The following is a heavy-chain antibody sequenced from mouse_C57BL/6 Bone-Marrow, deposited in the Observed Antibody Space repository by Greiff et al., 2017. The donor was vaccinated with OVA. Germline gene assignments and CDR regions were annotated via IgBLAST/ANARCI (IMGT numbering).Heavy chain of an antibody. CDR1: GFTFSSYA. V-gene: IGHV5-9-1*02. CDR3: TREGASYGSLDY. Sequence: DVMLVESGEGLVKPGGSLKLSCAASGFTFSSYAMSWVRQTPEKRLEWVAYISSGGDYIYYADTVKGRFTISRDNARNTLYLQMSSLKSEDTAMYYCTREGASYGSLDYWGQGTTLTVSS. J-gene: IGHJ2*01. CDR2: ISSGGDYI. D-gene: IGHD1-1*01.